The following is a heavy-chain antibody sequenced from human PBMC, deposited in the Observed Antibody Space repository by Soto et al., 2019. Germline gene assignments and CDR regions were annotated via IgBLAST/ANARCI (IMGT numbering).Heavy chain of an antibody. D-gene: IGHD2-21*02. Sequence: SETLSLTCAVYGGSFSGYYWSWIRQPPGKGLEWIGEINHSGSTNYNPSLKSRVTISVDTSKNQFSLKLSSVTAADTAVYYCARGDASSCGGDCYDYYYYGMDVWGQGTTVTVSS. J-gene: IGHJ6*02. CDR2: INHSGST. CDR1: GGSFSGYY. CDR3: ARGDASSCGGDCYDYYYYGMDV. V-gene: IGHV4-34*01.